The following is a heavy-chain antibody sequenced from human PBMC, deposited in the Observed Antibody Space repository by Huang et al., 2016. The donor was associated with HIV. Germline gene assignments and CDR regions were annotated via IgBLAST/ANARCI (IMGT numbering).Heavy chain of an antibody. Sequence: QLQLQESGPTLVKPSETLSLTCTVSGGSISSDGHYWGWIRQPPGTVLEWIGHIYYSGDTDYDPSLRSRGSISVDTSKNQFSLKLTSVTAADTAIYYCARRGGWGADAFDFWGQGTMVTVSS. D-gene: IGHD7-27*01. V-gene: IGHV4-39*01. CDR1: GGSISSDGHY. J-gene: IGHJ3*01. CDR2: IYYSGDT. CDR3: ARRGGWGADAFDF.